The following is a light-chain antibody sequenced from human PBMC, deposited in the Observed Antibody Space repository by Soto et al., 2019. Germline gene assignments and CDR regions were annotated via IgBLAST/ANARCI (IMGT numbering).Light chain of an antibody. J-gene: IGKJ1*01. CDR3: MQALQTPWT. CDR2: WGS. Sequence: EIVMTQSPLSLPVTPVEPASISCRSSQSLLHSSGYNSLDWYLQKPGQSPQLLIYWGSNRASGVPDRFSGSGSGTDFTLKISRVEAEDVGVYYCMQALQTPWTFGQGTKVDIK. CDR1: QSLLHSSGYNS. V-gene: IGKV2-28*01.